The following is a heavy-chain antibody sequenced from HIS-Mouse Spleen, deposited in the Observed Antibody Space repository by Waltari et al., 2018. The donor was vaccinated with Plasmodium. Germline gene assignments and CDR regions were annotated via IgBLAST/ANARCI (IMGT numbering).Heavy chain of an antibody. CDR1: GFTFNSYA. V-gene: IGHV3-30-3*01. J-gene: IGHJ4*02. D-gene: IGHD2-15*01. CDR2: ISYDGSNK. CDR3: ARDRRLAFDY. Sequence: VQLVESGGGVVQPGRSLRLSCAASGFTFNSYAMHWVRQAPGKGLEWVAVISYDGSNKYYADSVKGRFTISRDNSKNTLYLQMNSLRAEDTAVYYCARDRRLAFDYWGQGTLVTVSS.